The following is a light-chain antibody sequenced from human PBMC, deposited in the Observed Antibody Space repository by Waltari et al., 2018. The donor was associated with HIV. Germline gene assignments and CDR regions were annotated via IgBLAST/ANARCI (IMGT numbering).Light chain of an antibody. J-gene: IGLJ2*01. CDR1: AWPKQY. V-gene: IGLV3-25*03. CDR3: QSADSSGTYPGVV. Sequence: SYELTQPPSVSVSPGPTARITCSGTAWPKQYAYWYQQKPGQAPVLVIYKDSERPAGIPERFSGSSSGTTVTLTISGVQAEDEADYYCQSADSSGTYPGVVFGGGTKLTVL. CDR2: KDS.